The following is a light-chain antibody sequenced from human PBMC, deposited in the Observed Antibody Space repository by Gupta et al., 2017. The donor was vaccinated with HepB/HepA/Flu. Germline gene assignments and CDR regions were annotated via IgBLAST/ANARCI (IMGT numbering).Light chain of an antibody. CDR3: QQYNNWPPYT. V-gene: IGKV3-15*01. J-gene: IGKJ2*01. CDR1: QSVSSN. CDR2: SAS. Sequence: DIVTTQSPATLPVSPGERVTLSCRASQSVSSNLAWYQQKPGQVPRLLIYSASTRASGIPARFSGSGSGTEFTLTISSLQSEDFAVYYCQQYNNWPPYTFGQGTKLEIQ.